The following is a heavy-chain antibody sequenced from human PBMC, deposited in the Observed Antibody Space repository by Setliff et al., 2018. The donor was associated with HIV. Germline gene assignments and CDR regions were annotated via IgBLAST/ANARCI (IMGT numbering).Heavy chain of an antibody. D-gene: IGHD3-22*01. Sequence: SETLSLTCTVSGGSIGSGGYYWSWIRQHPGKGLEWIGYIYYSGSTYYNPSFKRRLSISVDTSKNQFSLKLSSVTAADTAVYYCARSTYYFDSSGYKYTWFDPCGQGTRVTVSS. CDR2: IYYSGST. CDR1: GGSIGSGGYY. CDR3: ARSTYYFDSSGYKYTWFDP. J-gene: IGHJ5*02. V-gene: IGHV4-31*03.